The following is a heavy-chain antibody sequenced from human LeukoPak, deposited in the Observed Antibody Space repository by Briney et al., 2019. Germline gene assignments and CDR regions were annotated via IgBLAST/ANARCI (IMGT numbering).Heavy chain of an antibody. V-gene: IGHV4-34*01. Sequence: SETLSLTCAVYGESFSAYYWSWIRQPPGKGLEWIGEIHHSGGTSYNPSLKSRVTISGGPSNNQFSLSLTSVTAADTAVYYCARGAPDGYTNLWGHGTMVTVSS. J-gene: IGHJ3*01. CDR1: GESFSAYY. CDR3: ARGAPDGYTNL. D-gene: IGHD6-13*01. CDR2: IHHSGGT.